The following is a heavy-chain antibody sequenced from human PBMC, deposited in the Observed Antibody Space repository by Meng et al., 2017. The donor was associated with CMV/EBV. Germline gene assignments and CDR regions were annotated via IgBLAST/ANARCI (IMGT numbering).Heavy chain of an antibody. V-gene: IGHV3-21*01. CDR1: GFRFSYYG. J-gene: IGHJ6*02. CDR3: ARDGGDCSSTSCYTHGYYGMDV. CDR2: ISSSSSYI. Sequence: GESLKISCAASGFRFSYYGMHWVRQAPGKGLEWVSSISSSSSYIYYADSVKGRFTISRDNAKNSLYLQMNSLRAEDTAVYYCARDGGDCSSTSCYTHGYYGMDVWGQGTTVTVSS. D-gene: IGHD2-2*02.